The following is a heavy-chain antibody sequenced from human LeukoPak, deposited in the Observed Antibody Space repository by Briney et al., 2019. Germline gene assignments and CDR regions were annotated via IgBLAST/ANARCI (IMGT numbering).Heavy chain of an antibody. Sequence: KPSETLSLTCTVSGGSISSYYWNWIRQSPGKGLEWNGYIYYSGSTNYNPSLKSRVTISVDTSKNQFSLQLSSVTAADTAVYYCATQERIYDVLTAYYNPKYFFDHWSQGTLVTVSS. J-gene: IGHJ4*02. V-gene: IGHV4-59*08. D-gene: IGHD3-9*01. CDR2: IYYSGST. CDR1: GGSISSYY. CDR3: ATQERIYDVLTAYYNPKYFFDH.